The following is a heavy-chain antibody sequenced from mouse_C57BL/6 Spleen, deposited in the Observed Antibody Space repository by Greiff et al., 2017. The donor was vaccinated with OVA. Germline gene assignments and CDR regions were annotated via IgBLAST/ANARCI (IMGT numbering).Heavy chain of an antibody. CDR3: ARGVGYSPFDY. V-gene: IGHV1-52*01. CDR1: GYTFTSYW. Sequence: QVQLQQPGAELVRPGSSVKLSCKASGYTFTSYWMHWVKQRPIQGLEWIGNIDPSDSDTHYNQKFKDKATLTVDKSSSPAYIQLSSLTSEDSAVYYCARGVGYSPFDYWGQGTTLTVSS. CDR2: IDPSDSDT. D-gene: IGHD2-12*01. J-gene: IGHJ2*01.